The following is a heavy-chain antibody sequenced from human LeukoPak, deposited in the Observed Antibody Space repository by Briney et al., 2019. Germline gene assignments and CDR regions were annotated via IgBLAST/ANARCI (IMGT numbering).Heavy chain of an antibody. CDR1: SASISSGGYY. D-gene: IGHD5-24*01. CDR2: IYCSGST. CDR3: ARKGGGYNFDY. J-gene: IGHJ4*02. V-gene: IGHV4-31*03. Sequence: SQTLSLTCTVSSASISSGGYYWSWIRQHPGKGLEWIGYIYCSGSTYYNPSLKSRVTISVDTSKNQFSLKLSSVTAADTAVYYCARKGGGYNFDYWGQGTLVTVSS.